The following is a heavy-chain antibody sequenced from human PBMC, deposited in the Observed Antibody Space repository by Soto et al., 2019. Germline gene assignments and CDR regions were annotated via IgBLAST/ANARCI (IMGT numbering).Heavy chain of an antibody. CDR1: GYTFTSSG. CDR2: ISAHTGSS. CDR3: ARAFFYQGSDSRGYSFDAFDF. Sequence: QVQLVQSGAEVKKPGASVKVSCKASGYTFTSSGMSWVRQAPGQGLERMGWISAHTGSSEYAKRFQRRVTMTTDRSTSTAYMALGSLRSDDTAVYYCARAFFYQGSDSRGYSFDAFDFWGPGTLVTVSS. V-gene: IGHV1-18*01. J-gene: IGHJ3*01. D-gene: IGHD3-22*01.